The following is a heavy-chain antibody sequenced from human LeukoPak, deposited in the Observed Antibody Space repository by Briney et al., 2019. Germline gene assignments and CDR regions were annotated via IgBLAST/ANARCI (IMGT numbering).Heavy chain of an antibody. CDR2: ISAYNGNT. V-gene: IGHV1-18*01. D-gene: IGHD5-12*01. J-gene: IGHJ4*02. CDR1: GYTFTSYG. CDR3: ARAYGYSGYDSNFDY. Sequence: ASVKVSCKASGYTFTSYGISWVRQAPGQGLEWMGWISAYNGNTNYAQKLQGRVTMTTDTSTSTAYMELRSLRSDDTAVYYCARAYGYSGYDSNFDYWGQGTLVTVSS.